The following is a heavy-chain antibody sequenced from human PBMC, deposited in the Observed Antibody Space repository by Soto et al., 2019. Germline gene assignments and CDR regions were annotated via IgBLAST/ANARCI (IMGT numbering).Heavy chain of an antibody. J-gene: IGHJ4*02. V-gene: IGHV5-51*03. Sequence: PGESLKISCKGSGYSFTSYWIGWVRQMPGKGLEWMGIIYPGDSDTRYSPSFQGQVTISADKSISTAYLQWSSLKASDTAMYYCGRVDTVMVLHPQRVSYYFDYWGQGTLVTVSS. CDR1: GYSFTSYW. D-gene: IGHD5-18*01. CDR2: IYPGDSDT. CDR3: GRVDTVMVLHPQRVSYYFDY.